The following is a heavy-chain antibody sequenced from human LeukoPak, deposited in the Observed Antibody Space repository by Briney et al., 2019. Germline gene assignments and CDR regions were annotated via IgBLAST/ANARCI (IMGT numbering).Heavy chain of an antibody. D-gene: IGHD5-18*01. J-gene: IGHJ4*02. V-gene: IGHV3-23*01. CDR3: AKDQKDTAMVIGGYYFDY. Sequence: PGGSLRLSCAASGFTFSSYAMSWVRQAPGKGLEWVSAISGSGGSTYYADSVKGRFTISRDNSKNTLYLQMNSLRAEDTAVYYCAKDQKDTAMVIGGYYFDYWGQGTLVTVSS. CDR2: ISGSGGST. CDR1: GFTFSSYA.